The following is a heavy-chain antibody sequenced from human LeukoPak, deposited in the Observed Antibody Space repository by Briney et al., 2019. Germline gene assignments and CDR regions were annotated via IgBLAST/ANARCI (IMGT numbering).Heavy chain of an antibody. D-gene: IGHD2-2*01. Sequence: PSETLSLTCAVYGGSFSGYYWSWIRQPPGKGLEWIGEINRSGSTNYNPSLKSRVTISVDTSKNQFSLKLSSVTAADTAVYYCARSRQLLWYRNWFDPWGQGTLVTVSS. J-gene: IGHJ5*02. V-gene: IGHV4-34*01. CDR2: INRSGST. CDR1: GGSFSGYY. CDR3: ARSRQLLWYRNWFDP.